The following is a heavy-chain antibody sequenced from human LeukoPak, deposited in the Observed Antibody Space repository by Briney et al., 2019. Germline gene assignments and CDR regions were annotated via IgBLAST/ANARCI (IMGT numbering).Heavy chain of an antibody. V-gene: IGHV3-23*01. J-gene: IGHJ4*02. D-gene: IGHD3-3*01. CDR3: AKGAQYDFWSGYTIEYFDV. CDR2: ISASGSST. CDR1: GFSFTNYG. Sequence: PGGSLRLSCAASGFSFTNYGMSWVRQAPGKGLEWVSFISASGSSTDYADSVKGRFTISRDNSKNTVHLQINSLRAEDTATYYCAKGAQYDFWSGYTIEYFDVWGQGTLVSVSS.